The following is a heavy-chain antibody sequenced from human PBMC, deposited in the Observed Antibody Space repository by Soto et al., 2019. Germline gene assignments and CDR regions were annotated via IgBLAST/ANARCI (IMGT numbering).Heavy chain of an antibody. CDR3: ARESVAVAGTDFDN. CDR1: GFTFSNFG. V-gene: IGHV3-33*01. D-gene: IGHD6-19*01. CDR2: IWYDVSNK. J-gene: IGHJ4*02. Sequence: LRLSCAASGFTFSNFGMHWVRQAPGKGLEWVAVIWYDVSNKYYADSAKGRFTISRDNSENTLYLQMNSLRAEDTAVYYCARESVAVAGTDFDNWGQGTLVTVS.